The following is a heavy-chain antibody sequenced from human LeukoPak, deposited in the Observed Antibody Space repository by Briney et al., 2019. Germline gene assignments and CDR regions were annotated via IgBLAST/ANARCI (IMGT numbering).Heavy chain of an antibody. CDR1: GYTFTSYY. V-gene: IGHV1-46*01. J-gene: IGHJ4*02. CDR2: INPSGGST. Sequence: GSSVKVSCKASGYTFTSYYMHWVRQAPGQGLEWMGIINPSGGSTSYAQKFQGRVTMTRDMSTSTVYMEPSSLRSEDTAVYYCARESGPAAAGTADFDYWGQGTLVTVSS. CDR3: ARESGPAAAGTADFDY. D-gene: IGHD6-13*01.